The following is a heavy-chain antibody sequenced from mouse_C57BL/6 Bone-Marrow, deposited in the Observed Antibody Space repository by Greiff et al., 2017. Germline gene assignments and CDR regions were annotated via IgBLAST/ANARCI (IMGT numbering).Heavy chain of an antibody. V-gene: IGHV1-81*01. J-gene: IGHJ2*01. CDR2: IYPRSGNT. CDR1: GYTFTSYG. Sequence: QVQLQQSGAELARPGASVKLSCKASGYTFTSYGISWVKQRPGQGLEWIGEIYPRSGNTYYNEKFKGKATLTADKSSRTAYMELRSLTSEASAFYFCARSIYCFDDWGQGTTLTVSS. CDR3: ARSIYCFDD.